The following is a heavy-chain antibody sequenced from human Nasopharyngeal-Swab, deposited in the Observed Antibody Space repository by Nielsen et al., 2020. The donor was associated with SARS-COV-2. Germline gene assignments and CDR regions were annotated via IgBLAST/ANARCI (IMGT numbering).Heavy chain of an antibody. Sequence: WIRQPPGKGLEWIGYIYYSGSTNYNPSLKSRVTISVDRSKNQFSLKLSSVTAADTAVYYCARERWERRGGGKMGMDVWGQGTTVTVSS. D-gene: IGHD1-26*01. CDR3: ARERWERRGGGKMGMDV. J-gene: IGHJ6*02. CDR2: IYYSGST. V-gene: IGHV4-61*06.